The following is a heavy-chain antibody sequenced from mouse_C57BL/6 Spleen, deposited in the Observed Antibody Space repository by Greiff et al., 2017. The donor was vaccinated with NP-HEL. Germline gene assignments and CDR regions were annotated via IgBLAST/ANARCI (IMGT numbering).Heavy chain of an antibody. J-gene: IGHJ3*01. CDR2: ISSGSSTI. CDR1: GFTFSDYG. CDR3: AKGKRSSPFAY. D-gene: IGHD1-1*01. Sequence: EVKVVESGGGLVKPGGSLKLSCAASGFTFSDYGMHWVRQAPEKGLEWVAYISSGSSTIYYADTVKGRFTISRDNAKNTLFLQMTSLRSEDTAMYYCAKGKRSSPFAYWGQGTLVTVSA. V-gene: IGHV5-17*01.